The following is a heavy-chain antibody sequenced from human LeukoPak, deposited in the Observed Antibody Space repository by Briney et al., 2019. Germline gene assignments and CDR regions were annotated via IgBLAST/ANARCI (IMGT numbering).Heavy chain of an antibody. CDR1: GFTFSSYS. D-gene: IGHD3-3*01. CDR2: ISSSSSTI. J-gene: IGHJ4*02. CDR3: RTYYDFWSGYSYDY. V-gene: IGHV3-48*01. Sequence: GGSLRLSCAASGFTFSSYSMNWVRQAPGKGLEWVSYISSSSSTIYYADSVKGRFTISRDNAKNSLYLQMNSLRAEDKAVYYCRTYYDFWSGYSYDYWGQGTMVTVSS.